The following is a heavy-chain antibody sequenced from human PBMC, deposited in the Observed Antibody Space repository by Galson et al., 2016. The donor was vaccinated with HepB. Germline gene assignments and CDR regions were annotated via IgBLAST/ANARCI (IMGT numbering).Heavy chain of an antibody. Sequence: SLRLSCAASGFTFSDFAVTWVRQAPGKGLEWVSAISCSGAATFYADSVKGRFTVSRDNSNNMLYLQMNSLRAEDTAMYYCSVGGGAPKSDFLWGFDYWGPGTLVTVSS. V-gene: IGHV3-23*01. CDR1: GFTFSDFA. CDR2: ISCSGAAT. CDR3: SVGGGAPKSDFLWGFDY. J-gene: IGHJ4*02. D-gene: IGHD3/OR15-3a*01.